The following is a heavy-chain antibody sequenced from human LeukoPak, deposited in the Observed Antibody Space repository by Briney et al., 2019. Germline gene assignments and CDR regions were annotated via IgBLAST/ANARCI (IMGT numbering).Heavy chain of an antibody. CDR3: AKDAPYYYDSSGYFYFDY. J-gene: IGHJ4*02. Sequence: GGSLRLSCAASGFTFSSYAMSWVRRAPGKGLEWVAIISYDGSNKYYADSVKGRFTISGDNSKNTLYLQMNSLRAEDTAVYYCAKDAPYYYDSSGYFYFDYWGQGTLVTVSS. D-gene: IGHD3-22*01. CDR2: ISYDGSNK. CDR1: GFTFSSYA. V-gene: IGHV3-30*04.